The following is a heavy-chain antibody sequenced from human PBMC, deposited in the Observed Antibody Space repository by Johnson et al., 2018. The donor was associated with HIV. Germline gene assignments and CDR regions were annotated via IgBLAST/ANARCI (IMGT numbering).Heavy chain of an antibody. V-gene: IGHV3-7*01. CDR2: INQDGSNK. Sequence: VQLVESGGGLVQAGGSLRLSCAASGFTVSSNYMSWVRQAPGNGLEWVANINQDGSNKYYADSVKGRFTISRDNSKNTLYLQMNSLRAEDTAVYYCAREGGDGYSPSAFDIWGQGTMVTVSS. D-gene: IGHD5-24*01. CDR1: GFTVSSNY. CDR3: AREGGDGYSPSAFDI. J-gene: IGHJ3*02.